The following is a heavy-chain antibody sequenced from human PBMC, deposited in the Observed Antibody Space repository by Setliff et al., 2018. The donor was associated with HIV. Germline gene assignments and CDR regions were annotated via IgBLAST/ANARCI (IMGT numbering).Heavy chain of an antibody. V-gene: IGHV4-39*07. CDR3: ARQGNIVVVTSFDY. J-gene: IGHJ4*02. D-gene: IGHD2-21*02. Sequence: KPSETLSLTCTVSGGSISTSNYYWGWVRQPPGKGLEWVGNVDYTGSTYYSPSLKSRVTISVDTSKNQFSLRLNSVTAADTAVYYCARQGNIVVVTSFDYWGQGTLVTVSS. CDR1: GGSISTSNYY. CDR2: VDYTGST.